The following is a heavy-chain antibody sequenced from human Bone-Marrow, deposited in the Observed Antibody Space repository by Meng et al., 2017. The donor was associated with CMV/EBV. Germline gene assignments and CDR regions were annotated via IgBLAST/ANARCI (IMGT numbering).Heavy chain of an antibody. Sequence: ASVKGSCKASGYSFTGYYMHWVRQAPGQGLEWMGWINPNSGGTNYAQKFQGRVTMTRDTSISTAYMELSRLRSDDTAVYYCAGPYCSSTSCYSTLRYWGQGTLVTVAS. D-gene: IGHD2-2*01. J-gene: IGHJ4*02. CDR3: AGPYCSSTSCYSTLRY. CDR2: INPNSGGT. CDR1: GYSFTGYY. V-gene: IGHV1-2*02.